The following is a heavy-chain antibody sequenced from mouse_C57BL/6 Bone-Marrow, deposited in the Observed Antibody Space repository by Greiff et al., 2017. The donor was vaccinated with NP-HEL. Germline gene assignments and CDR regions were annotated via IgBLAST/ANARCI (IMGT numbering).Heavy chain of an antibody. D-gene: IGHD4-1*01. Sequence: VQLQESGAELVKPGASVKMSCKASGYNFTSYWITWVKQRPGQGLEWIGDIYPGSGSTNYNEKFKSKATLTVDTSSSTAYMQLSSLTSEDSAVYYCARRLVYWYFDVWGTGTTVTVSS. J-gene: IGHJ1*03. CDR3: ARRLVYWYFDV. CDR1: GYNFTSYW. CDR2: IYPGSGST. V-gene: IGHV1-55*01.